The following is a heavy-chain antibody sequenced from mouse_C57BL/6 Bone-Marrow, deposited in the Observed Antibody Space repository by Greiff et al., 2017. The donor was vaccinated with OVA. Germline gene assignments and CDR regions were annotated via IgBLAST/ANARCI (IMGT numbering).Heavy chain of an antibody. CDR2: IHPTDSYT. CDR3: ARCGYHSVDY. J-gene: IGHJ4*01. D-gene: IGHD2-2*01. V-gene: IGHV1-69*01. Sequence: VQLQQSGAELVMPGASVKLSCKASGYTFTSYWMHWVKQRPGQGLEWIGEIHPTDSYTNYNQKFKGKSTLTVDKSSSTAYMQLSSLTSEDSAVYYCARCGYHSVDYWGQGTSVTVSS. CDR1: GYTFTSYW.